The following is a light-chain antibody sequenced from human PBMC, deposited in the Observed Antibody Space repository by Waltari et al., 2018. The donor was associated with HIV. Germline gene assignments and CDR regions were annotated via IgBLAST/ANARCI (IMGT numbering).Light chain of an antibody. V-gene: IGLV2-23*02. CDR1: SSDVGSYNL. Sequence: QSALTQPASVSGSPGQSITISCTGSSSDVGSYNLVSWYQQHPGKAPKLMIYEVINRPSGVSNRFPGSKSGKPASLTISGLQAEDEADYYCCSYAGSSNWVFGGGTKLTVL. CDR2: EVI. J-gene: IGLJ3*02. CDR3: CSYAGSSNWV.